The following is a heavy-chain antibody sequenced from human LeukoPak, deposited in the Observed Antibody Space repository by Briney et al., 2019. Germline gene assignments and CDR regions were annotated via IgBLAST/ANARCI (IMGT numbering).Heavy chain of an antibody. D-gene: IGHD2-2*01. CDR2: INPNSGGT. CDR1: GYTFTGYY. Sequence: ASVKVSCKASGYTFTGYYMHWVRQAPGQGLEWMGWINPNSGGTNYAQKFQGRVTMTRDTSISTAYMELSRLRSDDTAVYYCASLTDIVVVPAAHGGVYYFDCWGQGTLVTVSS. V-gene: IGHV1-2*02. J-gene: IGHJ4*02. CDR3: ASLTDIVVVPAAHGGVYYFDC.